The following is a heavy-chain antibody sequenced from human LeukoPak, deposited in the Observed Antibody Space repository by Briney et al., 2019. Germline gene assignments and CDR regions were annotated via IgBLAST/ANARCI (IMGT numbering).Heavy chain of an antibody. CDR2: IYYSGNS. Sequence: PSETLSLTCTVSGGSISSYYWSWIRQPPGKGLEWIGYIYYSGNSNYNPSLKSRVTMSVDTSKNQFSLQLTSMTAADTAIYYCTRHQTNFYGSGAPFDPWGQGTLVTVSS. D-gene: IGHD3-10*01. J-gene: IGHJ5*02. V-gene: IGHV4-59*08. CDR1: GGSISSYY. CDR3: TRHQTNFYGSGAPFDP.